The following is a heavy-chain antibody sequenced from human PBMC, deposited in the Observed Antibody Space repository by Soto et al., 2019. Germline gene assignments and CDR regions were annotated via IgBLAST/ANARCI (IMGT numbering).Heavy chain of an antibody. V-gene: IGHV2-5*02. CDR1: GFSLSTSGVG. Sequence: QITLKESGPTLVKPTQTLTLTCTFSGFSLSTSGVGVGWIRQPPGKALEWLVIIYWDDDKRYSPSLRSGVTITKDTSKNQVVLTMTNVDPVDTATHFCAHRRIGVSQWNYGDFDYWGQGTLVTVSS. J-gene: IGHJ4*02. CDR3: AHRRIGVSQWNYGDFDY. CDR2: IYWDDDK. D-gene: IGHD1-7*01.